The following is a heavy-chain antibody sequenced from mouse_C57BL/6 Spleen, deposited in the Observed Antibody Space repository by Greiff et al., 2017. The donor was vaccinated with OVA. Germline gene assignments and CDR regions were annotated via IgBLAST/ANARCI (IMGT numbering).Heavy chain of an antibody. CDR3: ACITTVVGYFDV. J-gene: IGHJ1*03. CDR1: GYTFTSYW. D-gene: IGHD1-1*01. CDR2: IHPSDSDT. Sequence: QVQLKQPGAELVKPGASVKVSCKASGYTFTSYWMHWVKQRPGQGLEWIGRIHPSDSDTNYNQKFKGKATLTVDKSSSTAYMQLSSLTSEDSAVYYCACITTVVGYFDVWGTGTTVTVSS. V-gene: IGHV1-74*01.